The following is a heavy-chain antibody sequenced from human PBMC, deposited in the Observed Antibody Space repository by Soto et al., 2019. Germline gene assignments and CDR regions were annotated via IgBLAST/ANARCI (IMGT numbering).Heavy chain of an antibody. Sequence: SGPTLVNPTQTLTLTCPFSAFSLSTSGVGVGWIRQPPGKALEWLALIYWNDDKRYSPSLKSRLTITKDTSKTQVVLTMTNMDPVDTATYYCSLQEAVVRFLEWSPPSDYCYGIDFWDQGTTVTVSS. CDR3: SLQEAVVRFLEWSPPSDYCYGIDF. J-gene: IGHJ6*02. V-gene: IGHV2-5*01. CDR2: IYWNDDK. D-gene: IGHD3-3*01. CDR1: AFSLSTSGVG.